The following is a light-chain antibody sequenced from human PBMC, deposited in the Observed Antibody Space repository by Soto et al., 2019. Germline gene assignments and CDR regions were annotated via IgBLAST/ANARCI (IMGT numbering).Light chain of an antibody. Sequence: IRMAQSPSSLSASVGDRVTISCRASQSVSTYLNWYQRKPGKAPNLLIYAASTLNTGVPSRFSGSGSGTDFTLTISSLQPEDSASYCCQQSYSSWATFGGGTKVDIK. J-gene: IGKJ4*01. CDR2: AAS. CDR1: QSVSTY. V-gene: IGKV1-39*01. CDR3: QQSYSSWAT.